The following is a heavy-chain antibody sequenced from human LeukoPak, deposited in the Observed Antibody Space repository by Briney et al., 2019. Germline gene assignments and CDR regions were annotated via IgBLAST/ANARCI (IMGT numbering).Heavy chain of an antibody. CDR1: GFTFSSYW. D-gene: IGHD6-19*01. CDR2: IKQDGSEK. V-gene: IGHV3-7*01. J-gene: IGHJ5*02. CDR3: ARDSLSSGNTRRNWFDP. Sequence: GGSLRLSCAASGFTFSSYWMSWVRQAPGKGLEWVANIKQDGSEKYYVDSVKGRFTISRDNAKNSLYLQMNSLRAEDMAVYYCARDSLSSGNTRRNWFDPWGQGTLVTVSS.